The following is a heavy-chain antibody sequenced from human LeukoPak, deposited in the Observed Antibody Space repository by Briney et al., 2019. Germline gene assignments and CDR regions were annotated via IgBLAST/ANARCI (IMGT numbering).Heavy chain of an antibody. Sequence: ASEKVSCKASGGTFSSYAISWVRQAPGQGLEWMGGIIPIFGTANYAQKFQGRVTITADKSTSTAYMELSSLRSEDTAVYYCATVNYYDSSGYYSFDYWGQGTLVTVSS. CDR3: ATVNYYDSSGYYSFDY. CDR1: GGTFSSYA. V-gene: IGHV1-69*06. J-gene: IGHJ4*02. CDR2: IIPIFGTA. D-gene: IGHD3-22*01.